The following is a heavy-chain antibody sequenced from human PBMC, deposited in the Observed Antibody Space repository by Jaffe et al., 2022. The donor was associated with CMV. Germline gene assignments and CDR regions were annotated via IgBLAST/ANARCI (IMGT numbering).Heavy chain of an antibody. CDR2: IKQDGSEK. Sequence: EVQLVESGGGLVQPGGSLRLSCAASGFTFSSYWMSWVRQAPGKGLEWVANIKQDGSEKYYVDSVKGRFTISRDNAKNSLYLQMNSLRAEDTAVYYCARATYYGGNGWNYWGQGTLVTVSS. CDR3: ARATYYGGNGWNY. CDR1: GFTFSSYW. V-gene: IGHV3-7*04. J-gene: IGHJ4*02. D-gene: IGHD4-17*01.